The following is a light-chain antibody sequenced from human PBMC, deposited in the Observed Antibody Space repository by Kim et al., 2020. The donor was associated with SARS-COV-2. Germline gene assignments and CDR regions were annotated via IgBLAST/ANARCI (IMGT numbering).Light chain of an antibody. CDR2: KTS. V-gene: IGKV1-5*03. CDR1: QTFTGW. J-gene: IGKJ1*01. CDR3: QQYNHYSGT. Sequence: ASVGDRVTITCRASQTFTGWLAWYQQKPGKAPNVLIYKTSSLEAGVPSRFSASGSGTQFTLTIDSLQPEDFATYYCQQYNHYSGTFGQGTKVDIK.